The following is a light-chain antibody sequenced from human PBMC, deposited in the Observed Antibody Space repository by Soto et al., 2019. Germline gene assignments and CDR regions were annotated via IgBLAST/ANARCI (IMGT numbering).Light chain of an antibody. V-gene: IGKV3-20*01. CDR2: GAS. CDR1: QSVSSSY. CDR3: QQYGSSPKT. J-gene: IGKJ1*01. Sequence: EIVLTQSPGTLSLSPGERATLSCMASQSVSSSYLAWYQQKPGQAPRLLIYGASSRAAGIPDRFSGSGSGTDFILTISRLEPEDFAVYYCQQYGSSPKTFGQGSKV.